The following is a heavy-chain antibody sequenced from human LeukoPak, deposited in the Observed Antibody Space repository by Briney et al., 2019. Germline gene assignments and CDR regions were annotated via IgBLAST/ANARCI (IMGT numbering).Heavy chain of an antibody. D-gene: IGHD3-9*01. CDR3: AKWGDYDVLTGYYVPDY. CDR2: ILGNGGST. J-gene: IGHJ4*02. CDR1: GFTFSNYA. Sequence: GGSLRLSCAASGFTFSNYAMSWVRQAPGKGLEWVSAILGNGGSTYYADSVKGRFTVSSDNSKSTLYLQMNSLRAEDTALYYCAKWGDYDVLTGYYVPDYWGQGTLVTVSS. V-gene: IGHV3-23*01.